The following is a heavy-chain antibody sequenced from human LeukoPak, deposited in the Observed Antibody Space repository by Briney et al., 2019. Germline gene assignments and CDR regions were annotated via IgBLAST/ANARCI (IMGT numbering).Heavy chain of an antibody. CDR3: ASRYYYDSSGYYGDAFDI. CDR1: GGSISSYY. Sequence: SETLSLTCTVSGGSISSYYWSWIRQPPGKGLEWIGYIYYSGSTNYNPSLKSRVTISVDTSKNQFSLKLSSVTAADTAVYYCASRYYYDSSGYYGDAFDIWGQGTMVTVSS. J-gene: IGHJ3*02. D-gene: IGHD3-22*01. V-gene: IGHV4-59*08. CDR2: IYYSGST.